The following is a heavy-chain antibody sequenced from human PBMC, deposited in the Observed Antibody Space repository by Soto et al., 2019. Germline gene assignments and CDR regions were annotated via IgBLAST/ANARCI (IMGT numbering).Heavy chain of an antibody. J-gene: IGHJ4*02. Sequence: QVQLVQSGAEVKKPGASVKVSCKASGYTFTSYGIGWVRQAPGQGLEWMGWISAYNGNTNYAQKLQGRVTMTTDTSTSTAYMERRSLRSDDTAVYYCARVEGIVLVPAATDVDYWGQGTLVTVSS. D-gene: IGHD2-2*01. V-gene: IGHV1-18*01. CDR3: ARVEGIVLVPAATDVDY. CDR1: GYTFTSYG. CDR2: ISAYNGNT.